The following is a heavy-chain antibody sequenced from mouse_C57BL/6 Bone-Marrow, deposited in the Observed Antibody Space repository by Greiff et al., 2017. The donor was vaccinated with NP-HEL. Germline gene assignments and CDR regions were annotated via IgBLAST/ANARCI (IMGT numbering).Heavy chain of an antibody. CDR2: ISDGGSYT. J-gene: IGHJ2*01. CDR3: AREGDDYEAFDY. D-gene: IGHD2-4*01. CDR1: GFTFSSYA. Sequence: EVKLMESGGGLVKPGGSLKLSCAASGFTFSSYAMSWVRQTPEKRLEWVATISDGGSYTYYPDNVKGRFTISRDNAKNNLYLQMSHLQSEDTAMYYCAREGDDYEAFDYWGQGTTLTGSA. V-gene: IGHV5-4*01.